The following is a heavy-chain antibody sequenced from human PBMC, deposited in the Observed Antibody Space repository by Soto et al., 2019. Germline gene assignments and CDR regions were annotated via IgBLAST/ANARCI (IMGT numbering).Heavy chain of an antibody. CDR2: INPSGGST. J-gene: IGHJ6*02. CDR3: ARGGPHSGYGGDGMDV. CDR1: GYTFTSCY. Sequence: ASVKVSCKASGYTFTSCYMHWVRQAPGQGLEWMGIINPSGGSTSYAQKFQGRVTMTRDTSTSTVYMELSSLRSEDTAVYYCARGGPHSGYGGDGMDVWGQGTTVTVSS. D-gene: IGHD5-12*01. V-gene: IGHV1-46*01.